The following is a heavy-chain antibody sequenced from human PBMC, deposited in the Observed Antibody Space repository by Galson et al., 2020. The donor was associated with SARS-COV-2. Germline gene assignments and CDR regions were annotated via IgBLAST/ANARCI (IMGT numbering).Heavy chain of an antibody. V-gene: IGHV1-2*02. J-gene: IGHJ4*02. Sequence: ASVKVSCKASGYTFTGYYMHWVRQAPGQGLEWMGWINPNSGGTNYAQKFQGRVTMTRDTSISTAYMELSRLRSDDTAVYYCARGRRYYYTNLIHPFDCWGQGTLVTVSS. CDR2: INPNSGGT. CDR3: ARGRRYYYTNLIHPFDC. D-gene: IGHD3-10*01. CDR1: GYTFTGYY.